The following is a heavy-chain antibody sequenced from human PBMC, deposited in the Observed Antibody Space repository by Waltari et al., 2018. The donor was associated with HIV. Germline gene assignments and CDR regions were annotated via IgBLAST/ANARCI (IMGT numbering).Heavy chain of an antibody. CDR3: AREDYDFWSGYNYNWFDP. Sequence: QVQLQESGPGLLKPSETLSLTCTVSGGSINRYYWSWIRQPAGKGLEWFGRIYRSGSTNYNPSLKSRITMSVDTSKNMFSLKVSSVTAADTAVYYCAREDYDFWSGYNYNWFDPWGQGTLVTVSS. D-gene: IGHD3-3*01. J-gene: IGHJ5*02. CDR1: GGSINRYY. V-gene: IGHV4-4*07. CDR2: IYRSGST.